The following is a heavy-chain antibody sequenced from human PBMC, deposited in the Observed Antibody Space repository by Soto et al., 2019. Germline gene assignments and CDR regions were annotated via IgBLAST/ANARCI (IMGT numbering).Heavy chain of an antibody. J-gene: IGHJ4*02. CDR2: IIPIFGTA. D-gene: IGHD6-6*01. V-gene: IGHV1-69*13. CDR3: ARGDAYSSSSGGDY. CDR1: GGTFSSYA. Sequence: SVKVSCKASGGTFSSYAISWVRQAPGQGLEWMGGIIPIFGTANYAQKFQGRVTITADESTSTACMELSSLRSEDTAVYYCARGDAYSSSSGGDYWGQGTLVTSPQ.